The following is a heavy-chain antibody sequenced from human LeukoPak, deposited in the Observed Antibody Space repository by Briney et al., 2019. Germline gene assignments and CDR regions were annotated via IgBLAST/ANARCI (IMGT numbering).Heavy chain of an antibody. V-gene: IGHV3-74*01. J-gene: IGHJ4*02. CDR2: ISSDGTIT. Sequence: TGGSLRLSCAASGFTFSSYWMHWVCQALGKGLVWVARISSDGTITSHADSVKGRFTISRDNAKNTLYLHMNSLRAEDTAVYYCARAIAVNDGRSMGYWGQGTLVTVSS. CDR3: ARAIAVNDGRSMGY. CDR1: GFTFSSYW. D-gene: IGHD1-1*01.